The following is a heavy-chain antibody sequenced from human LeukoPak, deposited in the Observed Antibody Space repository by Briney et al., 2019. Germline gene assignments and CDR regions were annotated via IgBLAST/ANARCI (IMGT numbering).Heavy chain of an antibody. CDR3: ARATSDIVVVPAAPSRGDYYYMDV. J-gene: IGHJ6*03. V-gene: IGHV4-39*07. CDR2: IYYSGST. CDR1: GGSVSSGSYY. D-gene: IGHD2-2*01. Sequence: PSETLSLTCTVSGGSVSSGSYYWGWIRQPPGKGLEWIGNIYYSGSTYYNPSLKSRVTISVDTSKNQFSLKLSSVTAADTAVYYCARATSDIVVVPAAPSRGDYYYMDVWGKGTTVTISS.